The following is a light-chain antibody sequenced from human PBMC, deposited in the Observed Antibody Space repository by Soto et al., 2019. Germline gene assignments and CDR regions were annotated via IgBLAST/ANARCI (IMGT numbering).Light chain of an antibody. J-gene: IGKJ3*01. Sequence: IQMTQSPSSVSASVGDRVTMTCRASQGVGGWLAWYQQKPGKVPKLLTYATSSLHGGVPSRFSGSGSGTDFTLSISSLQPEDFAHYYCQPTHSRPLSFGPGTKVDIK. CDR2: ATS. V-gene: IGKV1-12*01. CDR1: QGVGGW. CDR3: QPTHSRPLS.